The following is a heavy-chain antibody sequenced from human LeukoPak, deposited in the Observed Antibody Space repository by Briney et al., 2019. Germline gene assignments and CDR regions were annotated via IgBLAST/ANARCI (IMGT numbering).Heavy chain of an antibody. Sequence: GGSLRLSCAASGFTFSSYSMNWVRQAPGKGLEWVSSISSSSSYIYYADSVKGRFTISRDNAKNSLYLQMNSLRAEDTAVYYCARDGGYSYGWRGYYFDHWGQGTLVTVSS. D-gene: IGHD5-18*01. J-gene: IGHJ4*02. V-gene: IGHV3-21*01. CDR1: GFTFSSYS. CDR3: ARDGGYSYGWRGYYFDH. CDR2: ISSSSSYI.